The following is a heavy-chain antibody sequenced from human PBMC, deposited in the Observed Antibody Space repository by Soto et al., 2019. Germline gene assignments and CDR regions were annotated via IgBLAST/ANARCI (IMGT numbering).Heavy chain of an antibody. Sequence: GGSLRLSCAASGFTFSSYGMHWVRQAPGKGLEWVAVIWYDGSNKYYADSVKGRFTISRDNSKNTLYLQMNSLRAEDTAVYYCANSIAAAAGSYYYYGMDVWGQGTTVTVSS. J-gene: IGHJ6*02. CDR2: IWYDGSNK. CDR3: ANSIAAAAGSYYYYGMDV. D-gene: IGHD6-13*01. V-gene: IGHV3-30*02. CDR1: GFTFSSYG.